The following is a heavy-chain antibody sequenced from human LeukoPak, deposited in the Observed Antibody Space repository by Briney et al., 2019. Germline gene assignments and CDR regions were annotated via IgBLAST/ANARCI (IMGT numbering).Heavy chain of an antibody. D-gene: IGHD6-13*01. Sequence: SSETLSLTCTVSGGSISSYYWSWIRQPPGKGLEWIGYIYYSGSTNYNPSLKSRVTISVDTSKNQFSLKLSSVTAADTAVYYCARVVGSSWYYYGMDVWGQGTTVTVSS. V-gene: IGHV4-59*01. CDR3: ARVVGSSWYYYGMDV. CDR1: GGSISSYY. CDR2: IYYSGST. J-gene: IGHJ6*02.